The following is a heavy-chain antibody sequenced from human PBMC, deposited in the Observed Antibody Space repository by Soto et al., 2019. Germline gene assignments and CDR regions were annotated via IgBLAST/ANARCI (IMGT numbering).Heavy chain of an antibody. CDR1: GFAFNSYV. D-gene: IGHD1-7*01. J-gene: IGHJ5*02. CDR2: VWYDGSNE. V-gene: IGHV3-33*01. Sequence: HPGGSLRLSCRTSGFAFNSYVMHWVRQAPGKGLEWVAVVWYDGSNEKYADSVKGRFIISRDSSENTLYLQMNTLRVDDTAVYYCARAEGYNWNYFNWFDPWGQGTLVTVSS. CDR3: ARAEGYNWNYFNWFDP.